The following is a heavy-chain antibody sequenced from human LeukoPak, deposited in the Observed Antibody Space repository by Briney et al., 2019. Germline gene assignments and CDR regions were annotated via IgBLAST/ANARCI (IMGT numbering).Heavy chain of an antibody. D-gene: IGHD3-22*01. CDR2: ISGSGGST. CDR1: GFTFSSYA. Sequence: GGSLRLSCAASGFTFSSYATSWVRQAPGKGLEWVSAISGSGGSTYYADSVKGRFTISRDNSKNTLYLQMNSLRAEDTAVYYCAKDRGIVVVTITFDYWGQGTLVTVSS. CDR3: AKDRGIVVVTITFDY. J-gene: IGHJ4*02. V-gene: IGHV3-23*01.